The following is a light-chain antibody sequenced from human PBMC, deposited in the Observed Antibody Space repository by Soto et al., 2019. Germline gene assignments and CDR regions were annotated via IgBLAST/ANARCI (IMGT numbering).Light chain of an antibody. CDR2: DAF. Sequence: EIVLTQSPATLSLSPGERATLSCRASQSVSSYLAWYQQKPGQAPRLLIYDAFNRATGIPARFSGGGSGTDFTLTINSLEPEDFAVYYCQQRSSWPLTFGGGTKVEIK. J-gene: IGKJ4*01. CDR1: QSVSSY. CDR3: QQRSSWPLT. V-gene: IGKV3-11*01.